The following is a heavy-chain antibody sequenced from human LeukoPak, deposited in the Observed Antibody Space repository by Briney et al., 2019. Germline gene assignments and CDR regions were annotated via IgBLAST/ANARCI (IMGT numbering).Heavy chain of an antibody. V-gene: IGHV3-23*01. CDR3: ARDNNWTPDY. CDR2: VNGNGGST. CDR1: GFSFSTYA. J-gene: IGHJ4*02. D-gene: IGHD3/OR15-3a*01. Sequence: PGGSLRLSCAASGFSFSTYAMSWVRQAPGKGLEWVSGVNGNGGSTSYADSVKGRFTIFRDNSKNTVYLQMNSLRAEDTAVYYCARDNNWTPDYWGQGTLVTVSS.